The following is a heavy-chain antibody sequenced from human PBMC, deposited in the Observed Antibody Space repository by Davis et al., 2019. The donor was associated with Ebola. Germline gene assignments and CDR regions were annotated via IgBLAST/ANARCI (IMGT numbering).Heavy chain of an antibody. V-gene: IGHV1-2*02. CDR2: INPISGDT. CDR1: AYTVTELT. CDR3: ARDLSYSYYYHYYGMDV. D-gene: IGHD3-10*01. Sequence: ASVKVSCKVSAYTVTELTMHWVRQAPGQGLEWMGGINPISGDTNYAEKFQGRVTMTRDTSISTVYMELTSQRSDDTAVYYCARDLSYSYYYHYYGMDVWGQGTTVTVSS. J-gene: IGHJ6*02.